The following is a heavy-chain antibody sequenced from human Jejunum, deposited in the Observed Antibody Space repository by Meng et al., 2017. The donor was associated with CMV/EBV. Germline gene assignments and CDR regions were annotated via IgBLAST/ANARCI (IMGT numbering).Heavy chain of an antibody. CDR3: TRDRGRVTPPDY. CDR1: GFIVSGNY. D-gene: IGHD3-16*01. CDR2: IRSGAYTGTS. Sequence: SGFIVSGNYMSWVRQAPGKGLEWVAFIRSGAYTGTSEYAASVEGRFTVSRDDSKSVAYLQMNNLKNEDTAVYFCTRDRGRVTPPDYWGQGTLVTVSS. V-gene: IGHV3-49*04. J-gene: IGHJ4*02.